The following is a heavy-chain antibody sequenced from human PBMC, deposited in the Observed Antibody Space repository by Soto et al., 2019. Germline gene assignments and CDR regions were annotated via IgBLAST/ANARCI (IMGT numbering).Heavy chain of an antibody. CDR2: ISAYSGNT. CDR1: GYTFTNYG. D-gene: IGHD3-22*01. Sequence: ASVKVSCKASGYTFTNYGISWVRQAPGQGLEWMGWISAYSGNTNYARKLEGRVTMTTDTSTSTAYMELRSLRSDDTAVYYCARDPRTYYYDSSGSPIDYWGPGTLVTVSS. CDR3: ARDPRTYYYDSSGSPIDY. V-gene: IGHV1-18*04. J-gene: IGHJ4*02.